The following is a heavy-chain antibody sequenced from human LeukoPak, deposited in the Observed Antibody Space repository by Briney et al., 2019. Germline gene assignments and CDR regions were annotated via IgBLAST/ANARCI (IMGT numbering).Heavy chain of an antibody. D-gene: IGHD2-2*01. CDR3: AKGHYCSTTTCYPLAFDY. Sequence: GGSLRLSCAASGFTFTSFAMSWVRQAPGKGLEWVSTVSTSGGNTYYADSVKGRFTISRDNSKNTLSLQMNGLRAEDTALYYCAKGHYCSTTTCYPLAFDYWGQGTLVTVSS. CDR2: VSTSGGNT. V-gene: IGHV3-23*01. J-gene: IGHJ4*02. CDR1: GFTFTSFA.